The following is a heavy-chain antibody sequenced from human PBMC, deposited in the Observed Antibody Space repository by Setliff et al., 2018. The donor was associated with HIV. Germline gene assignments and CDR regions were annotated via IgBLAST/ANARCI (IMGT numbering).Heavy chain of an antibody. D-gene: IGHD3-22*01. CDR2: IKQDGGEK. Sequence: GGSLRLSCAASGFTFSRHWMSWVRQAPGKGLEWVANIKQDGGEKYYVDSVKGRFTISRDNAKSSLYLQMNSLRAEDTAVYFCARWGITLIVTNAFDIWGQGTMVTVSS. V-gene: IGHV3-7*03. CDR3: ARWGITLIVTNAFDI. J-gene: IGHJ3*02. CDR1: GFTFSRHW.